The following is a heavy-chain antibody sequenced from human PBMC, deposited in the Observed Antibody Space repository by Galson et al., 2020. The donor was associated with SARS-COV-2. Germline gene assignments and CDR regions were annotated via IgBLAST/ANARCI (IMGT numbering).Heavy chain of an antibody. D-gene: IGHD2-2*01. V-gene: IGHV3-30-3*01. CDR2: ISYDGSNK. Sequence: TGGFLRLSSAASGFTFSSYAMHWVRQAPGKGLEWVAVISYDGSNKYYADSVKGRFTISRDNSKNTLYLQMNSLRAEDTAVYYCARATHYCSSTSCYAYYYYGMDVWGQGTTVTVSS. CDR3: ARATHYCSSTSCYAYYYYGMDV. J-gene: IGHJ6*02. CDR1: GFTFSSYA.